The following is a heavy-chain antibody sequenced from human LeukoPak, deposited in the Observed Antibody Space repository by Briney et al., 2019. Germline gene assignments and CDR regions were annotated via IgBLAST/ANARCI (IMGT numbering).Heavy chain of an antibody. CDR3: AVPLAGGLVPADY. D-gene: IGHD1-14*01. V-gene: IGHV3-11*04. CDR2: ISSSGSTI. J-gene: IGHJ4*02. CDR1: GFTFSDYY. Sequence: GGSLRLSCAASGFTFSDYYMSWIRQAPGKGLEWVSYISSSGSTIYYADSVKGRFTISRDNAKNSLYLQMNSLRAEDTAVYYCAVPLAGGLVPADYWGQGTLVTVSS.